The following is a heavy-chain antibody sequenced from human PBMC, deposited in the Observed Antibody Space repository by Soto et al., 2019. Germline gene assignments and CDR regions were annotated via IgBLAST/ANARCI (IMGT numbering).Heavy chain of an antibody. J-gene: IGHJ5*02. CDR2: IYSFGST. CDR1: GGSISPYY. V-gene: IGHV4-59*08. Sequence: QVQLQESGPGLLKPSETLSLTCSVSGGSISPYYWSWIRQPPGKGLEWIGFIYSFGSTNYNASLQSRVIMSVDTSKIQVSLKLTSVTAADTAVYYCARHRSTVNILDLWGQGTLVTVSS. CDR3: ARHRSTVNILDL. D-gene: IGHD2-2*01.